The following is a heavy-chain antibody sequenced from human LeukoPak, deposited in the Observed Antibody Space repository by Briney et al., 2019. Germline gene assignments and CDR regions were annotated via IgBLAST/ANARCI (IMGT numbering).Heavy chain of an antibody. CDR1: GHTFTGYY. J-gene: IGHJ5*02. CDR2: INPNSGGT. V-gene: IGHV1-2*02. CDR3: ARGLYYYDSSGYYRS. D-gene: IGHD3-22*01. Sequence: ASVKVSCKASGHTFTGYYMHWVRQAPGQGLEWMGWINPNSGGTNYAQKFQGRVTMTRDTSISTAYMELSRLRSDDTAVYYCARGLYYYDSSGYYRSWGQGTPVTVSS.